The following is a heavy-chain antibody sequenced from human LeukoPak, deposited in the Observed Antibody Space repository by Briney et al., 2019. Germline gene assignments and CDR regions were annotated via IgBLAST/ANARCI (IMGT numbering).Heavy chain of an antibody. CDR2: INHSGST. Sequence: SETLSLTCAVYGGSFRGYYWSWIRQPPAKGQERIGEINHSGSTNYNPSLKSLVTISVDTSKNQCSLKLSSVTAADTAVYYCARGFGDSSSSHYAFDIWGQGTMVTVSS. CDR1: GGSFRGYY. J-gene: IGHJ3*02. CDR3: ARGFGDSSSSHYAFDI. V-gene: IGHV4-34*01. D-gene: IGHD6-6*01.